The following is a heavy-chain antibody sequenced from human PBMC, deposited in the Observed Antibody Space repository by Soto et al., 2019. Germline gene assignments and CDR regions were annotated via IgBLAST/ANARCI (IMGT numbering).Heavy chain of an antibody. J-gene: IGHJ6*02. V-gene: IGHV1-2*04. CDR3: ARWNGGSKWDNYYYYGMDV. D-gene: IGHD1-1*01. CDR2: INPNSGGT. Sequence: SVKVACTASGYPFTSYYMHWVRQAPGQGLEWMGWINPNSGGTNYAQKFQGWVTMTRDTSISTAYMELSRLRSDDTAVYYCARWNGGSKWDNYYYYGMDVWGQGTTVTVSS. CDR1: GYPFTSYY.